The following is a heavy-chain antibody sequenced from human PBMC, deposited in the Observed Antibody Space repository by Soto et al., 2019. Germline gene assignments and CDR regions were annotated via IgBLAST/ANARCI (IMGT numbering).Heavy chain of an antibody. J-gene: IGHJ4*02. V-gene: IGHV4-39*01. D-gene: IGHD3-22*01. CDR2: IYYSGST. Sequence: QLQLQESGPGLVKPSETLSLTCTVSGGSISSSSYYWGWIRQPPGKGLEWIGSIYYSGSTYYNPSLKSRVTISVDTSKNQFSLKLSSVTAADTAVYYCARLGYYDSSGYLGYFDYWGQGTLVTVSS. CDR3: ARLGYYDSSGYLGYFDY. CDR1: GGSISSSSYY.